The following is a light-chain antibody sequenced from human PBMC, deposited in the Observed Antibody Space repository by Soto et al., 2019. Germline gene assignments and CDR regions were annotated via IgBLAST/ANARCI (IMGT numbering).Light chain of an antibody. V-gene: IGKV1-5*03. CDR1: QSINSW. Sequence: DTQMTQSPSTLSASIGDRVTITCRASQSINSWLAWYQQRPGRAPKLLIYKASTLLSGVPSRFSGSGSETEFTLTVSTLQPDDFAIYYCQQYSSFLSTFGQGTRVEIK. CDR2: KAS. J-gene: IGKJ1*01. CDR3: QQYSSFLST.